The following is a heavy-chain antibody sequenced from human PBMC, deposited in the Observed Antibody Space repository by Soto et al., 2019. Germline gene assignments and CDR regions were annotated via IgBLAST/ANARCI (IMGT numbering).Heavy chain of an antibody. CDR1: GFTFNIYA. J-gene: IGHJ4*02. V-gene: IGHV3-23*01. CDR2: TGATGRTT. CDR3: ATVHNTSRSFDY. D-gene: IGHD1-20*01. Sequence: PGGSLRLSCAASGFTFNIYAMTWVRQAPGKGLEWVSTTGATGRTTYYSDSVKGRFTVSRDKSKNTLDLQMSNLRAEDTAVYYCATVHNTSRSFDYWGQGTLVPVSS.